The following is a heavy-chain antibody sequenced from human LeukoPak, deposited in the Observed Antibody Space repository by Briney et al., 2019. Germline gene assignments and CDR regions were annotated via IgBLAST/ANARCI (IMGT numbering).Heavy chain of an antibody. Sequence: GGSLRLSCAASGFTFSSHWMNWVRQAPGKGLEWVAKIKQDGSEKYYVDSVKGRFTISRDNAKNSLYLQMNSLRAEDTAVYYCAKDLGSGYYDYWGLGALVTVSS. CDR3: AKDLGSGYYDY. J-gene: IGHJ4*02. V-gene: IGHV3-7*01. D-gene: IGHD2-15*01. CDR2: IKQDGSEK. CDR1: GFTFSSHW.